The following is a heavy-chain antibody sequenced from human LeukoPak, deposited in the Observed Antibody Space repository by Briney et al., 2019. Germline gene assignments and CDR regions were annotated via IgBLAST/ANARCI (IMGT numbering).Heavy chain of an antibody. CDR2: INAGNGNT. J-gene: IGHJ4*02. CDR1: GYTFTSYA. Sequence: ASVKDSCKASGYTFTSYAMHWVRQAPGQRLEWMGWINAGNGNTKYSQKFQGRVTITRDTSASTAYMELSSLRSEDTAVYYCARAGYQPLRFDYWGQGTLVTVSS. V-gene: IGHV1-3*01. CDR3: ARAGYQPLRFDY. D-gene: IGHD2-2*01.